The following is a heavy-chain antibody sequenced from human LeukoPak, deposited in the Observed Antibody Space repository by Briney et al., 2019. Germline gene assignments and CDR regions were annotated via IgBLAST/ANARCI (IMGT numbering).Heavy chain of an antibody. V-gene: IGHV4-59*08. J-gene: IGHJ4*02. CDR3: AISYNSGRWVYFDY. CDR2: IYYIGST. D-gene: IGHD6-19*01. Sequence: KPSETLSLTCTVSGGSVSGYFWSWIRQPPGKGLEWIGYIYYIGSTNYNPSLKSRVTISVDTSKNQLSLKLTSVTAADTAVYYCAISYNSGRWVYFDYWGQGTLVTVSS. CDR1: GGSVSGYF.